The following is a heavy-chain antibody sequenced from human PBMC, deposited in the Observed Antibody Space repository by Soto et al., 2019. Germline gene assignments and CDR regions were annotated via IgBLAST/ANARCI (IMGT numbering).Heavy chain of an antibody. CDR1: GGSFSGYY. J-gene: IGHJ6*03. Sequence: SETLSLTCAVYGGSFSGYYWSWIRQPPGKGLEWIGEINHSRSTNYNPSLKSRDTISVDTSKNQFSLKLSSVTAADTAVYYCSRGVDILTGYYPKPNYYYMDVWGKGTTVTVSS. CDR2: INHSRST. V-gene: IGHV4-34*01. CDR3: SRGVDILTGYYPKPNYYYMDV. D-gene: IGHD3-9*01.